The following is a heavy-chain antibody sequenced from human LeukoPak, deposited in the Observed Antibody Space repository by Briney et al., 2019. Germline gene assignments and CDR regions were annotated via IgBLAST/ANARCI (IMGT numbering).Heavy chain of an antibody. CDR3: AAETSAWSAFDI. D-gene: IGHD6-19*01. Sequence: TGGSLRLSCAASGLTFSSHWMFWVRQAPGKGLVWVSHTDRDGKTTGYADSVKGRFTISRDNAKNTLYLQMNSLRAEDTAVYYCAAETSAWSAFDIWGQGTMVTVSS. J-gene: IGHJ3*02. CDR2: TDRDGKTT. V-gene: IGHV3-74*01. CDR1: GLTFSSHW.